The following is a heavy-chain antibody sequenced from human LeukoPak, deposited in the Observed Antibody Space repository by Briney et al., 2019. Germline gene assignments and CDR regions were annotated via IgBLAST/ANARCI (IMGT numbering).Heavy chain of an antibody. V-gene: IGHV4-39*01. CDR1: GGSISSTTYY. Sequence: PSETLSLTCSVSGGSISSTTYYWGWIRQPPGKGLEWIGSIYYSGSTYYNPSLKSRVTISVDTSKNQFSLKLSSVTAADTAVYFWGRHRVTITSPMDYWGQGTLVTVSS. CDR3: GRHRVTITSPMDY. CDR2: IYYSGST. D-gene: IGHD2-2*01. J-gene: IGHJ4*02.